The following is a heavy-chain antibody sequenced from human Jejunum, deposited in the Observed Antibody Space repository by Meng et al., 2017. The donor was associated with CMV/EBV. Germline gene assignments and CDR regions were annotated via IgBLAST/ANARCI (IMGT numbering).Heavy chain of an antibody. CDR3: AKVTTGNYYYYGMDV. Sequence: GYTFSTYDVSWVRQAPGKGLEWVSSISSSSSYIYYADSVKGRFTISKDNAKNSLYLQMNSLRAEDTAVYYCAKVTTGNYYYYGMDVWGQGTTVTVSS. CDR1: GYTFSTYD. D-gene: IGHD4-11*01. CDR2: ISSSSSYI. V-gene: IGHV3-21*01. J-gene: IGHJ6*02.